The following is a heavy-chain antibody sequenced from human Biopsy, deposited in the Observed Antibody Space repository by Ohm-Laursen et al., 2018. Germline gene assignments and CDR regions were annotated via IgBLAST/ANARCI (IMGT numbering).Heavy chain of an antibody. Sequence: SLRLSCAASGLSIGTNYMTWLRQAPGKGLDWVSIIFAGGGRTYYADSVKGRFTISRDISENTVSLQMNSLRAEDTAVYYCARTIMVGGVILNYFDYWGQGTLVTVSS. CDR3: ARTIMVGGVILNYFDY. J-gene: IGHJ4*02. CDR1: GLSIGTNY. D-gene: IGHD3-10*01. CDR2: IFAGGGRT. V-gene: IGHV3-53*01.